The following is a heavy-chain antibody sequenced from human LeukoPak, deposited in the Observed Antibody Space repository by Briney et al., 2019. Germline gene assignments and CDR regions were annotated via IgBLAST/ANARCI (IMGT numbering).Heavy chain of an antibody. J-gene: IGHJ4*02. V-gene: IGHV1-69*05. Sequence: SVKVSCKASGGTFSSYAISWVRQAPGQGLEWMGGIIPIFGTANYAKKFQGRVTITTDESPSQAYMKLSGLNPEDPPVNTCASPRDGYNPPFDYWGQGTLVTVSS. D-gene: IGHD5-24*01. CDR3: ASPRDGYNPPFDY. CDR1: GGTFSSYA. CDR2: IIPIFGTA.